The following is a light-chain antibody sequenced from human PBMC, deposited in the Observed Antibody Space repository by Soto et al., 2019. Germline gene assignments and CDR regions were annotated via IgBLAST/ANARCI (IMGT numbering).Light chain of an antibody. Sequence: DIQMTQSPSTLPASVGDRVTITCRASQSIGYYLNWYQQKPGKAPNLLIYAASSLQSGVPPRFSGSGSGTGFTLTISSLQPEDFAFYYCQQTYRIPPTFGQGTRLEIK. V-gene: IGKV1-39*01. J-gene: IGKJ5*01. CDR1: QSIGYY. CDR3: QQTYRIPPT. CDR2: AAS.